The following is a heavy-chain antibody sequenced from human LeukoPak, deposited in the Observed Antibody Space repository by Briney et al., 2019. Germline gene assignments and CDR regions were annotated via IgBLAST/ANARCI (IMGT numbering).Heavy chain of an antibody. Sequence: GGSLRLSCAASGFTFSSYWMSWVRQAPGKGLEWVANIKQDGSEKYYVDSVKGRFTISRDNAKNSLYLQMNSLRAEDTAVYYCARVSTVNYYDSSGYPAELDYWGQGTLVTVSS. J-gene: IGHJ4*02. V-gene: IGHV3-7*01. CDR2: IKQDGSEK. CDR1: GFTFSSYW. D-gene: IGHD3-22*01. CDR3: ARVSTVNYYDSSGYPAELDY.